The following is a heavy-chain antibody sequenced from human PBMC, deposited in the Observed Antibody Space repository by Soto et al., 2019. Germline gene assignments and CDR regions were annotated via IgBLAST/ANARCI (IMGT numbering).Heavy chain of an antibody. CDR2: IVVGSGGT. D-gene: IGHD3-10*01. J-gene: IGHJ4*02. CDR3: AALRSAGSFHY. Sequence: SVNVSCNTSGFTSTSSTVQWVRQARGQRLECIGWIVVGSGGTKYAQKFQDRVTITRDMSTSTAYMELSSLRSDDTAVYYCAALRSAGSFHYWGQGTRVTFSS. V-gene: IGHV1-58*01. CDR1: GFTSTSST.